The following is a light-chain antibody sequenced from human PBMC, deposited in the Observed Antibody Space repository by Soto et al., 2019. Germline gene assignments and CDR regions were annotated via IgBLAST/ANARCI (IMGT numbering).Light chain of an antibody. CDR1: QRVSRN. Sequence: MTQSPATLSVSPGERATLSCRSSQRVSRNLAWYQQKPGQAPRLLIYDASTRATGIPDRFSGSGSETEFTLTISSLQSEDYAIYYCQQYNNWPPSTFGQGTKVDIK. V-gene: IGKV3-15*01. J-gene: IGKJ1*01. CDR2: DAS. CDR3: QQYNNWPPST.